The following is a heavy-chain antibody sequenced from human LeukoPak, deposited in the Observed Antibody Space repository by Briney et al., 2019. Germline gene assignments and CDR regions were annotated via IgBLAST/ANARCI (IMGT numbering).Heavy chain of an antibody. CDR3: ARDASVWAIFDY. Sequence: SQTLSLTCTVSGGSISSGSYYWSWIRHPAGKGLEWIGRIYTSGSTNYNPSLKSRVTISVDTSKNQFSLKLSSVTAADTAVYYCARDASVWAIFDYWGQGTLVTVSS. D-gene: IGHD3-16*01. V-gene: IGHV4-61*02. CDR1: GGSISSGSYY. J-gene: IGHJ4*02. CDR2: IYTSGST.